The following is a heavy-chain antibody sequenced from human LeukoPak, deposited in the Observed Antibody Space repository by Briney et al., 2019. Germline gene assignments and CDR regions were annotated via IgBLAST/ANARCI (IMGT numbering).Heavy chain of an antibody. Sequence: GESLKISCKGSGYSFTSYWIGWVRQMPGKGLEWMGIIYPGDSDTRYSPSLQGQVTISADKSISTAYLQWSSMKPSDTAMYYCARRQSIVYNWFDPWGQGTLVTVSS. CDR1: GYSFTSYW. J-gene: IGHJ5*02. V-gene: IGHV5-51*01. CDR3: ARRQSIVYNWFDP. CDR2: IYPGDSDT. D-gene: IGHD3-16*02.